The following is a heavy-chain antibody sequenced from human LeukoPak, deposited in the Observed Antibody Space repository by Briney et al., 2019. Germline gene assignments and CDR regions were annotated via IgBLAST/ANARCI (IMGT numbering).Heavy chain of an antibody. CDR2: INPNNGDT. Sequence: ASVKVSCKASGYTFTAQYMHWVRQAPGQGLEWMGWINPNNGDTRYAQSFLGRVTMTRDTSTTTAYMELSSLRSDDTAVYFCASYPRSIPTPPFDYWGQGTLVTVSS. CDR3: ASYPRSIPTPPFDY. J-gene: IGHJ4*02. D-gene: IGHD2-21*01. V-gene: IGHV1-2*02. CDR1: GYTFTAQY.